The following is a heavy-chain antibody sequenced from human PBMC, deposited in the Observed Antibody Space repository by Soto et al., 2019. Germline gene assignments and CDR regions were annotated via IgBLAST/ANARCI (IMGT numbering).Heavy chain of an antibody. V-gene: IGHV1-69*13. CDR1: GGTFSSYA. Sequence: SVKVSCKASGGTFSSYAISWVRQAPGQGLEWMGGIIPIFGTANYAQKFQGRVTITADESTSTAYMELSSLRSEDTVVYYCARGPYYSSSREYFQHWGQGTLVTVSS. CDR2: IIPIFGTA. CDR3: ARGPYYSSSREYFQH. J-gene: IGHJ1*01. D-gene: IGHD6-13*01.